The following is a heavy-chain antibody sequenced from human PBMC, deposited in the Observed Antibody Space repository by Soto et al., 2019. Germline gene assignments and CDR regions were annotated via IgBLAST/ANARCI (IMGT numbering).Heavy chain of an antibody. CDR1: GDSVSRNGAT. V-gene: IGHV6-1*01. CDR3: ARGWNYGDY. Sequence: QIQLQQSGPGLVEPSQTLSLTCAISGDSVSRNGATWNWIRQSPWRGLEWLGRTYYRSKWNTDYAVSVQGRMTINPDTSKNQFSLHLTSVTAEDTAVYYCARGWNYGDYWGQGTLVTVSS. CDR2: TYYRSKWNT. J-gene: IGHJ4*02. D-gene: IGHD1-7*01.